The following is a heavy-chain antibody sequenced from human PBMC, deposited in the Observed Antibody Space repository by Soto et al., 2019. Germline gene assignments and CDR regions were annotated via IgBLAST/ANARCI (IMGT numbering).Heavy chain of an antibody. CDR3: AKAIGIDFSWFDS. Sequence: QVKLQESGPGLVKTSQTLSLTCTVSGGSISSGGHHWSWIRQRPGKGLEWIGYIHHSGNSLYNPSLKGRVTMSVDTSNNQVSLRLTSLTVADTAVYYCAKAIGIDFSWFDSWGQGTRVSVSS. V-gene: IGHV4-31*03. J-gene: IGHJ5*01. CDR2: IHHSGNS. CDR1: GGSISSGGHH. D-gene: IGHD3-3*01.